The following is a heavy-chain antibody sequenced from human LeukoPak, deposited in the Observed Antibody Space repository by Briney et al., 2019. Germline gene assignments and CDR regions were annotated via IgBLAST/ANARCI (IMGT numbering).Heavy chain of an antibody. V-gene: IGHV3-7*01. J-gene: IGHJ3*02. D-gene: IGHD1-26*01. CDR2: IKQEGSEK. CDR1: GFTFSSYW. CDR3: ARGGRPGGAFDI. Sequence: PGGSLTLSCAPSGFTFSSYWMSWVRQAPGKGLEWVANIKQEGSEKYYVDSVKGRFTLSRDNAKNSLYLQMNSLRAEDTAVYYCARGGRPGGAFDIWGQGTMVTVSS.